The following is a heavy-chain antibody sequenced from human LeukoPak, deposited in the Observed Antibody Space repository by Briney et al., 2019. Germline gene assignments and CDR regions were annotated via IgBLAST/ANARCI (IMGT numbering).Heavy chain of an antibody. CDR3: ATIAAAGKGY. V-gene: IGHV4-59*01. CDR2: TYYSGTT. D-gene: IGHD6-13*01. Sequence: SETLSLTCTVSGGSISSYYWSWIRQPPGKGLEWIGYTYYSGTTNYNPSLKSRVTISVDTSKNQFSLKLSSVTAADTAVYCCATIAAAGKGYWGQGTLVTVSS. J-gene: IGHJ4*02. CDR1: GGSISSYY.